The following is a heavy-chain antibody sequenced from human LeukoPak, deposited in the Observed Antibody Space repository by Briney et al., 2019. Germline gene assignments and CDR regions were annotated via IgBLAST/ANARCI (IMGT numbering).Heavy chain of an antibody. CDR2: IYYSGST. D-gene: IGHD5-12*01. V-gene: IGHV4-39*07. CDR3: ARQGDIVATIGPHDAFDI. CDR1: GGSISSSSYY. Sequence: SETLSLTCTVSGGSISSSSYYWGWIRQPPGKGLEWIGSIYYSGSTYYNPSLKSRVTISVDTSKNQFSLKLSSVTAADTAVYYCARQGDIVATIGPHDAFDIWGQGTMVTVSS. J-gene: IGHJ3*02.